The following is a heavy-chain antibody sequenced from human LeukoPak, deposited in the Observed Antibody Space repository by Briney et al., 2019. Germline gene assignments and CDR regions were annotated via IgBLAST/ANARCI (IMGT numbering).Heavy chain of an antibody. CDR3: ARAVADPRDETLYYYYMDV. V-gene: IGHV4-4*02. Sequence: SETLSLTCAVSGGSISSSNWWSWVRQPPGKGLEWIGEIYHSRSTNYNPSLKSRVTISVDKSKNQISLKLSSVTAADTAVYYCARAVADPRDETLYYYYMDVWGKGTTVTVSS. J-gene: IGHJ6*03. CDR1: GGSISSSNW. CDR2: IYHSRST. D-gene: IGHD6-19*01.